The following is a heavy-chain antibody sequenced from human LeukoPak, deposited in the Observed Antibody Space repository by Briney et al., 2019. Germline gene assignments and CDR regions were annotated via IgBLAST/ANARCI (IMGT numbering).Heavy chain of an antibody. V-gene: IGHV4-4*02. J-gene: IGHJ4*02. Sequence: SETLSLTCAVSGGSISSSNWWSWVRQTPGKGLEWIGEIHHSGSTYYNPSLKSRVTISVDTSKNQFSLKLSSVTAADTAVYYCARDVAVVPAQYYFDYWGQGTLVTVSS. CDR1: GGSISSSNW. D-gene: IGHD2-2*01. CDR3: ARDVAVVPAQYYFDY. CDR2: IHHSGST.